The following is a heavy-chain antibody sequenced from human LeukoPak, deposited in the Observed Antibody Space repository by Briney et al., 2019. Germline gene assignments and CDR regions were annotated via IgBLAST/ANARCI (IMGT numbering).Heavy chain of an antibody. CDR2: INPNSGGT. D-gene: IGHD2-2*01. J-gene: IGHJ4*02. CDR3: WVLVVVPAATYELDY. Sequence: ASVKVSCKASGYTFTGYYMHWVRQAPGQGLEWMGWINPNSGGTNYAQKFQGRVTMTRDTSISTAYMELSRLRSDDTAVYYCWVLVVVPAATYELDYWGQGTLVTVSS. V-gene: IGHV1-2*02. CDR1: GYTFTGYY.